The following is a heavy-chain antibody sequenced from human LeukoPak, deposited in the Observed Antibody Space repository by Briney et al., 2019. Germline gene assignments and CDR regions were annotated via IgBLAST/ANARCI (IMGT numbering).Heavy chain of an antibody. CDR3: AKDPMTTVTIYYFDY. V-gene: IGHV3-9*01. D-gene: IGHD4-17*01. J-gene: IGHJ4*02. CDR1: GFTFDDYA. Sequence: PGGSLRLPCAAPGFTFDDYAMHWVRQAPGKGLEWVSGISWNSGSIGYADSVKGRFTISRDNARNSLYLQMNSLRAEDTAIYYCAKDPMTTVTIYYFDYWGQGTLVTVSS. CDR2: ISWNSGSI.